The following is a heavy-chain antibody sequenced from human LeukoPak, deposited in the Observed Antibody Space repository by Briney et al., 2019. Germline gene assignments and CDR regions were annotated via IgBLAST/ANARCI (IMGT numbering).Heavy chain of an antibody. CDR1: GFTFSVFS. D-gene: IGHD6-19*01. Sequence: GASLRLSCAAPGFTFSVFSVNCVRQPPRKGLEWVSSISSSGDYMYYADSVKGRFIISRDNAKNSLYLQMNSLRAEDTAVYYCARGGSGWPLDVWGKGTTVTVSS. CDR3: ARGGSGWPLDV. J-gene: IGHJ6*04. CDR2: ISSSGDYM. V-gene: IGHV3-21*01.